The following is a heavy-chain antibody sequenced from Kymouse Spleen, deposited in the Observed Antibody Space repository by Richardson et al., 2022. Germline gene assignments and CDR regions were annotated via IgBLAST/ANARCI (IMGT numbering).Heavy chain of an antibody. CDR2: ISYDGSNK. CDR3: AKERYNWNDGYFDY. CDR1: GFTFSSYG. Sequence: QVQLVESGGGVVQPGRSLRLSCAASGFTFSSYGMHWVRQAPGKGLEWVAVISYDGSNKYYADSVKGRFTISRDNSKNTLYLQMNSLRAEDTAVYYCAKERYNWNDGYFDYWGQGTLVTVSS. V-gene: IGHV3-30*18. J-gene: IGHJ4*02. D-gene: IGHD1-20*01.